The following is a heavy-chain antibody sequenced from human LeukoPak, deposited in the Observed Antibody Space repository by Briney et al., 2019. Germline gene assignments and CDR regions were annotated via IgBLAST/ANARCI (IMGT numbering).Heavy chain of an antibody. J-gene: IGHJ4*02. CDR2: IYYSGST. CDR1: GGSISSYY. V-gene: IGHV4-59*01. D-gene: IGHD3-22*01. CDR3: ARRERDHYYDSSGYYGH. Sequence: PSETLSLTCTVSGGSISSYYWSWIRQPPGKGLEWIGYIYYSGSTNYNPSLKSRVTISVDTSKNQFSLKLSSVTAADTAVYYCARRERDHYYDSSGYYGHWGQGTLVTVSS.